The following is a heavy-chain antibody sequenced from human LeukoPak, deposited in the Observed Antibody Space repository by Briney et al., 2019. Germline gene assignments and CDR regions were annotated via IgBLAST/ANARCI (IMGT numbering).Heavy chain of an antibody. Sequence: ASVKVSCKASGYTFTSYGISWVRQALGQGLEWMGWISAYNGNTNYAQKLQGRVTMTTDTSTSTAYMELRSLRSDDTAVYYCARDLKPGYYDSSGKLNYFDYWGQGTLVTVSS. D-gene: IGHD3-22*01. V-gene: IGHV1-18*01. CDR3: ARDLKPGYYDSSGKLNYFDY. CDR1: GYTFTSYG. CDR2: ISAYNGNT. J-gene: IGHJ4*02.